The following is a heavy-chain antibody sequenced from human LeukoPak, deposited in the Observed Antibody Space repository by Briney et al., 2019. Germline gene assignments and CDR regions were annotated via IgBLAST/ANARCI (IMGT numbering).Heavy chain of an antibody. D-gene: IGHD6-19*01. CDR3: ARGASVVAGNDNAFDI. CDR2: ISSSGSTI. CDR1: GFTFSDYY. V-gene: IGHV3-11*04. J-gene: IGHJ3*02. Sequence: GGSLRLSCAASGFTFSDYYMSWIRQAPGKGLEWVSYISSSGSTIYYADSVKGRFTISRDNARNSLYLQMNSLRAEDTAVYYCARGASVVAGNDNAFDIWGQGTMVTVSS.